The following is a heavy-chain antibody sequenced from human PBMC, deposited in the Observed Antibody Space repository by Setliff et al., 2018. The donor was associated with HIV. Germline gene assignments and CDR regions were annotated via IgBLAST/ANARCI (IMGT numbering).Heavy chain of an antibody. CDR1: GVSISSHY. CDR3: MELSRLRSDDTAVYYCASKVHCTNGVCLDAFDI. J-gene: IGHJ3*02. V-gene: IGHV4-59*11. D-gene: IGHD2-8*01. Sequence: PSETLSLTCTVSGVSISSHYWSWVRQPPGKGLEWIGYIYYSGSTNYDPSLKSRVTIPLDTSKNQFSLKLSSVTRDTSITTAYMELSRLRSDDTAVYYCASKVHCTNGVCLDAFDIWGQGTMVTVSS. CDR2: IYYSGST.